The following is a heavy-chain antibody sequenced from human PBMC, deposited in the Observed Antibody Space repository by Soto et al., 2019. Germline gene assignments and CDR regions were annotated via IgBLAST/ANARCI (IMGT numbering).Heavy chain of an antibody. CDR1: GGSFSGYS. J-gene: IGHJ4*02. V-gene: IGHV4-34*01. Sequence: SETLSLTCAVYGGSFSGYSWTWIRQPPGTGLEWIGEINHSGSTNYNPSPKSRVTISVDTSKNQFSLKLTSVTAADTAVYYCARDNITGLFDYWGQGTLVTVSS. CDR2: INHSGST. D-gene: IGHD2-8*02. CDR3: ARDNITGLFDY.